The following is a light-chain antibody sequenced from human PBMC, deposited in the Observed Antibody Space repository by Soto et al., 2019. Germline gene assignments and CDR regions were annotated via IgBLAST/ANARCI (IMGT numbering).Light chain of an antibody. CDR1: ASNIGINT. Sequence: QSVLTQPPSASGTPGQSITISCSGSASNIGINTVNWYQQLPGAAPKLLIYSNRNRPSGVPDRFSGSKSGTSASLAISGLQSEDEADYYCTAWDDTLSAHVVFGGGTQLTVL. J-gene: IGLJ2*01. V-gene: IGLV1-44*01. CDR2: SNR. CDR3: TAWDDTLSAHVV.